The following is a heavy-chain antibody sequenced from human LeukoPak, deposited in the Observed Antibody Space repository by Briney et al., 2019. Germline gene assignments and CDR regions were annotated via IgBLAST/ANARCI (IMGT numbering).Heavy chain of an antibody. CDR2: INPNSGGT. CDR1: GYTFTGYY. J-gene: IGHJ5*02. CDR3: ARGTLSIRFLEWLQAYNWFDP. Sequence: GASVKVSCKASGYTFTGYYMHWVRQAPGQGLEWMGWINPNSGGTNYAQKFQGRVTMTRDTSISTAYMELSRLRSDDTAVYYCARGTLSIRFLEWLQAYNWFDPWGQGTLVTVSS. V-gene: IGHV1-2*02. D-gene: IGHD3-3*01.